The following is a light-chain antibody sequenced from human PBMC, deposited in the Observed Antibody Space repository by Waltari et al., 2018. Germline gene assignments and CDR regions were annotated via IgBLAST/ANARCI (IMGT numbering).Light chain of an antibody. CDR2: EDN. Sequence: QSALTQPASVSGPPGQSITISCTGASIDVGSYNLVSWYQQHPDKAPKLMIYEDNKRPSGVSTRFSGSKSGNTASLTISGLQAEDEAEYYCCSYAGSGTTWVFGGGTKLTVL. V-gene: IGLV2-23*01. CDR3: CSYAGSGTTWV. J-gene: IGLJ3*02. CDR1: SIDVGSYNL.